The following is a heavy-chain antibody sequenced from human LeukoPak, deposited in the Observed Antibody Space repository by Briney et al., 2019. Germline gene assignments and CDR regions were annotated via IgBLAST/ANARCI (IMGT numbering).Heavy chain of an antibody. D-gene: IGHD2/OR15-2a*01. J-gene: IGHJ3*02. CDR2: IIPIFGTA. CDR3: ARSPLSSSAFDI. CDR1: GGTFSSYA. V-gene: IGHV1-69*05. Sequence: ASVKVSCKASGGTFSSYAISWVRQAPGQGLEWMGGIIPIFGTANYAQKFQGRVTITTDESTSTAYMELSSLRSEDTAVSYCARSPLSSSAFDIWGQGTMVTVSS.